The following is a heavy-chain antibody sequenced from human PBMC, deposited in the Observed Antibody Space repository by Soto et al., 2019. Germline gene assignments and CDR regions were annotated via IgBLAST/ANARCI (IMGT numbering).Heavy chain of an antibody. J-gene: IGHJ5*02. V-gene: IGHV3-30*18. Sequence: QVQLVESGGGVVQSGRSLRLSCAASGFTFSTSGMHWIRQAPGKGLEWVAMISHDGGATYYVDSVKGRFTISRDTDKNTLHLHMDSLRPEDTASYYCAKDCGSISWYTGFEPWCKGTLVTV. CDR2: ISHDGGAT. D-gene: IGHD2-2*02. CDR3: AKDCGSISWYTGFEP. CDR1: GFTFSTSG.